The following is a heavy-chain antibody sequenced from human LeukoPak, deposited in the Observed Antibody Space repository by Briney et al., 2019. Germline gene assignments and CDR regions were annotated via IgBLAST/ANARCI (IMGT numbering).Heavy chain of an antibody. D-gene: IGHD3-10*01. CDR3: ARHDYYGSGRFDY. J-gene: IGHJ4*02. V-gene: IGHV4-59*08. CDR2: IYYSGST. Sequence: IGYIYYSGSTNYNPSLKSRVTISVDTSKNQFSLKLSSVTAADTAVYYCARHDYYGSGRFDYWGQGTLVTVSS.